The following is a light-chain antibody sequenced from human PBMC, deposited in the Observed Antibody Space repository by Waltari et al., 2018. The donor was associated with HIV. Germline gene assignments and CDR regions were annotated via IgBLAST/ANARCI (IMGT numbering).Light chain of an antibody. CDR1: SSDVGSYNL. CDR3: CSYAGNSTFVV. CDR2: EGS. J-gene: IGLJ2*01. Sequence: QSALTQPASVSGSPGQPITISCTGTSSDVGSYNLVAWYQQHPGKAPKLMIYEGSKRPSGVSNRCSGSKSGKTASLTISGLQAEDETDYYCCSYAGNSTFVVFGGGTKLTVL. V-gene: IGLV2-23*03.